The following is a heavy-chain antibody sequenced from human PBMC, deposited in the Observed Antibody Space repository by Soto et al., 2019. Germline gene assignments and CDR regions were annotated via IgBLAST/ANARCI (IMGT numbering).Heavy chain of an antibody. D-gene: IGHD6-19*01. CDR2: IWYDGSNK. Sequence: GGSLRLSCAASGFTFSSYGMHWVRQAPGKGLEWVAVIWYDGSNKYYADSVKGRFTISRDNSKNTLYLQMNSLRAEDTAVYYCARGRIDEPIAVTDNWFDPWGQGTLVTVSS. CDR1: GFTFSSYG. V-gene: IGHV3-33*01. CDR3: ARGRIDEPIAVTDNWFDP. J-gene: IGHJ5*02.